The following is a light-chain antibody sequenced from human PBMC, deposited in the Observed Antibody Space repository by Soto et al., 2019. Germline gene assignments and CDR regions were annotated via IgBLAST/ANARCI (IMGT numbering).Light chain of an antibody. CDR2: EAT. CDR3: QQSFVSPWT. CDR1: QNIHKY. J-gene: IGKJ1*01. V-gene: IGKV1-39*01. Sequence: DIQMTQPPSSLSASVGDRVTISCRASQNIHKYLNWYQQRPGKAPNLLVYEATSLETGVSSKFSGSGSGTEFTLTINSLQPADFATYYCQQSFVSPWTFGQGT.